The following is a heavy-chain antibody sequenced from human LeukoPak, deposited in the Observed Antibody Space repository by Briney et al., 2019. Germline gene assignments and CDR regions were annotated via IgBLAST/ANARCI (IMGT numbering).Heavy chain of an antibody. J-gene: IGHJ4*02. CDR3: ARRGYYFDY. CDR2: ISHTGST. CDR1: GGSFSGYY. Sequence: SETLSLTCGVYGGSFSGYYWTWIRHPPGKGLEWVGEISHTGSTNYNPSLKSRVTISVDTSKNQFSLKLSSVTAADTAVYYCARRGYYFDYWAQGTLVTVSS. V-gene: IGHV4-34*01.